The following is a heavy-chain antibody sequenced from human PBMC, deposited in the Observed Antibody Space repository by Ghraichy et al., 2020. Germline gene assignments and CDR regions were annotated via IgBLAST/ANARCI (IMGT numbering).Heavy chain of an antibody. Sequence: ETLSLTCAASGFTFSDYTMNWVRQAPGKGLEWVSSITYSSSYIYYADSVKGRFTISRDNAKKFLYLHMSSLTPEDTAVYYCVLMGSTSSSHAFDIWGQGTMVTFSS. J-gene: IGHJ3*02. CDR2: ITYSSSYI. CDR3: VLMGSTSSSHAFDI. V-gene: IGHV3-21*01. D-gene: IGHD6-13*01. CDR1: GFTFSDYT.